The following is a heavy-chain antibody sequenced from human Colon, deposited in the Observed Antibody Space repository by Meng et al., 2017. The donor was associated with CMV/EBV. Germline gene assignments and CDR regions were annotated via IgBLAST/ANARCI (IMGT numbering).Heavy chain of an antibody. V-gene: IGHV4-30-4*01. CDR1: GGSISRGDFS. D-gene: IGHD6-13*01. Sequence: SGGSISRGDFSWTWIRQPPGKRLEWIGYISFSGSTYYNPSLKSRVTMSVDTSNNQFSLKLNSVTAADTAVYFCARVRSSSNRYFDYWGQGTLVTVSS. J-gene: IGHJ4*02. CDR2: ISFSGST. CDR3: ARVRSSSNRYFDY.